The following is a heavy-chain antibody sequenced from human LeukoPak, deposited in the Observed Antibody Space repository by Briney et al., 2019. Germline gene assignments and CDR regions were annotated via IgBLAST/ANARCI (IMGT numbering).Heavy chain of an antibody. V-gene: IGHV3-15*01. CDR2: IKSKTDGGTT. CDR1: GFTFSNAW. J-gene: IGHJ5*02. CDR3: TTEGMHSSSST. Sequence: GGSLRLSCAASGFTFSNAWMSWVRQAPGKGLEWVCRIKSKTDGGTTDYAAPVKGRFTISRDDSKNTLYLQMNSLKTEDTAVYYCTTEGMHSSSSTWGQGTLVTVSS. D-gene: IGHD6-6*01.